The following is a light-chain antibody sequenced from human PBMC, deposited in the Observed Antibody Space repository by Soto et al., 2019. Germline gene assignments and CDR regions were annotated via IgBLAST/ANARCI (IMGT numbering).Light chain of an antibody. V-gene: IGLV8-61*01. CDR2: NTN. J-gene: IGLJ3*02. CDR3: VLYTGSGIRV. CDR1: SGSVSANYY. Sequence: QAVVTQEASLSVSPGTTVTLTCGLSSGSVSANYYPSWYQQTPGQAPRTLIYNTNTRSSGVPDRFSGSILGNKAALTITGAQADDESDYYCVLYTGSGIRVFGGGTKLTVL.